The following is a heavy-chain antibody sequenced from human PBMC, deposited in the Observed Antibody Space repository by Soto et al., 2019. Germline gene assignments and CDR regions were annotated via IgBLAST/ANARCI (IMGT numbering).Heavy chain of an antibody. V-gene: IGHV4-4*07. D-gene: IGHD1-1*01. CDR3: VRDGTKTLRDWFDP. CDR1: GASISGFY. CDR2: IYATGTT. Sequence: SSETLSLTCTVSGASISGFYWSWIRKSAGKGLEWIGRIYATGTTDYNPSLKSRVMMSVDTSKKQFSLKLRSVTAADTAVYYCVRDGTKTLRDWFDPWGQGISVTVSS. J-gene: IGHJ5*02.